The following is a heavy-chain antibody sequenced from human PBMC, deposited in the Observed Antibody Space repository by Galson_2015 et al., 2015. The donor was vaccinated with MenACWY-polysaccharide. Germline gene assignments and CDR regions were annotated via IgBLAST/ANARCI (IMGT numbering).Heavy chain of an antibody. Sequence: LTCTVSGGSVNGATFYWTWMRQPPGKGLEWIGYIYFSGTTSLNASLQSRVTMSVDSSKNQFSLNLSSVTAADTAMYYCARIRGGNHVFDFWGQGTMVTVSS. D-gene: IGHD2-15*01. CDR3: ARIRGGNHVFDF. V-gene: IGHV4-61*01. CDR2: IYFSGTT. J-gene: IGHJ3*01. CDR1: GGSVNGATFY.